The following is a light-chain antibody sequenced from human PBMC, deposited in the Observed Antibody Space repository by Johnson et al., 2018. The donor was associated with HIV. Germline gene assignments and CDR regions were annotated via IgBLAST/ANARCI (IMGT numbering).Light chain of an antibody. CDR3: GTWDSSLSALYG. Sequence: QSVLTQPPSVSAAPRQKVTISCSGSSSNIGNNYVSWYQQLPGTAPKLLIYENNKRPSWIPDRFSGSKSGTSATLGITGLQTGDEADDYCGTWDSSLSALYGFGTGTKVTVL. CDR1: SSNIGNNY. V-gene: IGLV1-51*02. J-gene: IGLJ1*01. CDR2: ENN.